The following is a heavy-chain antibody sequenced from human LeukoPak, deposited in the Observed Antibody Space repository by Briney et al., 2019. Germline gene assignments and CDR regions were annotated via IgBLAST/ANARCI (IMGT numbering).Heavy chain of an antibody. CDR2: IYYSGST. Sequence: SETLSLTCTVSGGSISSSSYYWGWIRQPPGKGLEWIGSIYYSGSTYYNPSLKSRVTISVDTSKNQFSLKLSSVTAADTAVYYCVAGYYTLYWFDPWGQGTLVTVSS. V-gene: IGHV4-39*01. CDR1: GGSISSSSYY. D-gene: IGHD3/OR15-3a*01. CDR3: VAGYYTLYWFDP. J-gene: IGHJ5*02.